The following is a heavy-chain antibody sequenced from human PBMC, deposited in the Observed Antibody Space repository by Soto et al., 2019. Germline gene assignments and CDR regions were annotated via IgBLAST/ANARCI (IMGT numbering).Heavy chain of an antibody. CDR3: ATGVICIGYFTVDY. V-gene: IGHV1-69*13. D-gene: IGHD3-3*01. J-gene: IGHJ4*02. CDR2: FIPVYRTL. CDR1: GGSFGKSA. Sequence: ASVKVSCKASGGSFGKSAINWVRQTPGQGLEWLGGFIPVYRTLNYAQKFQGRVTITADESTGTAYMTLSSLASDDTAVYYCATGVICIGYFTVDYWGQGTRVTVSS.